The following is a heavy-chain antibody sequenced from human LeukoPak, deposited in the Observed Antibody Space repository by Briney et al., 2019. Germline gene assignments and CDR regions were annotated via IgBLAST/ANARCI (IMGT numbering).Heavy chain of an antibody. V-gene: IGHV1-69*13. CDR1: GYTFTSYG. J-gene: IGHJ4*02. CDR2: IIPIFGTA. CDR3: AREEVRGVHQFDY. Sequence: GASVKVSCKASGYTFTSYGISWVRQAPGQGLEWMGGIIPIFGTANYAQKFQGRVTITADESTSTAYMELSSLRSEDTAVYYCAREEVRGVHQFDYWGQGTLVTVSS. D-gene: IGHD3-10*01.